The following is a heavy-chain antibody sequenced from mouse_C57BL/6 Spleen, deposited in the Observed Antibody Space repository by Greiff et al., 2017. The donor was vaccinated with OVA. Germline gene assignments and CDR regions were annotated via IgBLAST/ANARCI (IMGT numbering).Heavy chain of an antibody. Sequence: VQLQQSGAELVRPGSSVKLSCKASGYTFTSYWMHWVKQRPIQGLEWIGNIDPSDSETHYNQKFKDKATLTVDKSSSTAYMQLSSLTSEDSAVYYCAKGNSYDVEVDYWGQGTTLTVSS. CDR2: IDPSDSET. V-gene: IGHV1-52*01. D-gene: IGHD2-12*01. CDR3: AKGNSYDVEVDY. CDR1: GYTFTSYW. J-gene: IGHJ2*01.